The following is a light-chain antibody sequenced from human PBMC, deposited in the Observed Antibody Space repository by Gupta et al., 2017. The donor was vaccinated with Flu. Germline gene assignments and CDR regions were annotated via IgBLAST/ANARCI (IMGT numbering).Light chain of an antibody. CDR3: QQYGNSPRFT. Sequence: TLSLSPGEGATLSCRASQSVSSSDIAWYQQKPGQAPRLLIYGASSRATGIPDRFSGSGSGTDFTLTISRREPEDFAVYYCQQYGNSPRFTFGHGTKVDIK. V-gene: IGKV3-20*01. J-gene: IGKJ3*01. CDR1: QSVSSSD. CDR2: GAS.